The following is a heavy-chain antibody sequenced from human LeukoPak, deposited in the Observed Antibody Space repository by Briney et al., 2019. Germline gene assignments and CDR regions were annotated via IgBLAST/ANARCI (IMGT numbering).Heavy chain of an antibody. Sequence: PGGALESSFQGSGCLFTSYWIGWGRPRPGKRLGWMGMIYPDDSDTKYSPSFQAQVTISADNSISTAYLQWSSLKASDTAMYYCASYDSSGLENGGQGPLATVSS. D-gene: IGHD3-22*01. CDR2: IYPDDSDT. J-gene: IGHJ1*01. CDR3: ASYDSSGLEN. V-gene: IGHV5-51*01. CDR1: GCLFTSYW.